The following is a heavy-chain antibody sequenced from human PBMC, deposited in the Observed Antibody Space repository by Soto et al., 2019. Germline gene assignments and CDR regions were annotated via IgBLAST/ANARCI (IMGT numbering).Heavy chain of an antibody. CDR2: ISGSGGST. D-gene: IGHD1-26*01. CDR3: AKGLQSGSYLARYYYYGMDV. CDR1: GFTFSSYA. J-gene: IGHJ6*02. V-gene: IGHV3-23*01. Sequence: PGGSLRLSCAASGFTFSSYAMSWVRQAPGKGLEWVSAISGSGGSTYYADSVKGRFTISRDNSKNTLYLQMNSLRAEDTAVYYCAKGLQSGSYLARYYYYGMDVWGQGTTVTVS.